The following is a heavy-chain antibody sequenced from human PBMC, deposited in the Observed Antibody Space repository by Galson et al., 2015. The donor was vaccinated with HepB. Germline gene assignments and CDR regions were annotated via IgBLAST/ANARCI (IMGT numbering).Heavy chain of an antibody. J-gene: IGHJ3*01. CDR2: ISSDGTSI. V-gene: IGHV3-74*01. Sequence: SLRLSCAGSGFTFSGHWVHWVRQVPGKGLEWVSRISSDGTSIDYADSVRGRFSISRDNAKNTVDLKMNSLRGEDTAIYFCTSLASMINFYAFGLWGQGTMVTVSS. CDR1: GFTFSGHW. D-gene: IGHD3-16*01. CDR3: TSLASMINFYAFGL.